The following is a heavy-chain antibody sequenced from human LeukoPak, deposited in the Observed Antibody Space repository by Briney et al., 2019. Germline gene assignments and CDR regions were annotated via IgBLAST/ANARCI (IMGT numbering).Heavy chain of an antibody. CDR1: GFTFTSSA. V-gene: IGHV1-58*02. J-gene: IGHJ6*02. Sequence: SVKVSCKASGFTFTSSAMQWVRQARGQRLEWIGWIVVGSGNTKYAQKFQERVTITRDMCTRTAYMELSSLGSEDTAVYYCAAVGPGNYVSYYGMDVWGQGTTVTVSS. D-gene: IGHD4-11*01. CDR2: IVVGSGNT. CDR3: AAVGPGNYVSYYGMDV.